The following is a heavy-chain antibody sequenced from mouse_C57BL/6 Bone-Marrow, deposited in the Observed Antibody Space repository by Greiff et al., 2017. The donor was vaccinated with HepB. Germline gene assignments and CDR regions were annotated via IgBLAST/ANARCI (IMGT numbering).Heavy chain of an antibody. CDR2: IWRGGST. CDR3: ATPMITTLDYYAMDY. V-gene: IGHV2-5*01. CDR1: GFSLTSYG. D-gene: IGHD2-4*01. Sequence: QVQLKESGPGLVQPSQSLSITCTVSGFSLTSYGVHWVRQSPGKGLEWLGVIWRGGSTDYNAAFMSRLSITQDNSKSQVFFKMNSLQADDTAIYYCATPMITTLDYYAMDYWGQGTSVTVSS. J-gene: IGHJ4*01.